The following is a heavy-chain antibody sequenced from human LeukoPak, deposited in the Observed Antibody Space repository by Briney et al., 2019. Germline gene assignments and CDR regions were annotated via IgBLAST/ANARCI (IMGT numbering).Heavy chain of an antibody. D-gene: IGHD6-13*01. CDR1: DGSIRSSSHS. CDR2: IFYSGIT. V-gene: IGHV4-39*01. J-gene: IGHJ4*02. CDR3: ARGGYSSSWYRRYRYYFDY. Sequence: PSETLSLTCIVSDGSIRSSSHSWGWLRQPPGRGLEWIGSIFYSGITYYNSSLKSRVTISADTSKNQFSLKLSSVTAADTAVYYCARGGYSSSWYRRYRYYFDYWGQGTLVTVSS.